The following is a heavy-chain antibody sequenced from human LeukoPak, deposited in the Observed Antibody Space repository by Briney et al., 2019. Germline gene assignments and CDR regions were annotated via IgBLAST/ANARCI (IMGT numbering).Heavy chain of an antibody. CDR2: FDPEDGET. D-gene: IGHD6-13*01. CDR3: ATDRGQQLPMDDAFDI. J-gene: IGHJ3*02. V-gene: IGHV1-24*01. CDR1: GYTLTELS. Sequence: ASVKVSCKVSGYTLTELSMHWVRQAPGKGLEWMGGFDPEDGETIYAQKFQGRVTMTEDTSTDTVYMELSSLRSEDTAVYYCATDRGQQLPMDDAFDIWGQGTMVTVSS.